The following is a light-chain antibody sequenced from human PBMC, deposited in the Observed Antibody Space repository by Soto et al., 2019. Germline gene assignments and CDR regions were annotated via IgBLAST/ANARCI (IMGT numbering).Light chain of an antibody. CDR3: QQYNYLIT. CDR2: GAT. V-gene: IGKV3-20*01. J-gene: IGKJ5*01. Sequence: EIVLTQSPVTLSLSPGESTTLSCRASQSVVSSYLAWYQHKPRQAPRLLIYGATSRATGIPDSLSGSASGTDFPLTISRLAPEDFAVYFCQQYNYLITFGQGTRLEIK. CDR1: QSVVSSY.